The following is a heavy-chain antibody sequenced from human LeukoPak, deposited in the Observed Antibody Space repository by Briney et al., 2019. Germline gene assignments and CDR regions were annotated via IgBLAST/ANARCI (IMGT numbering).Heavy chain of an antibody. J-gene: IGHJ4*02. CDR2: ISGSGGST. D-gene: IGHD1-26*01. CDR1: GFTFNSYA. CDR3: AKDRRGSYGRGLDY. Sequence: PGASLRLSCAASGFTFNSYAMSWVRQAPGKGLEWVSAISGSGGSTYYADSVKGRFTISRDNSKNTLYLQMNSLRAEDTAVYYCAKDRRGSYGRGLDYWGQGTLVTVSS. V-gene: IGHV3-23*01.